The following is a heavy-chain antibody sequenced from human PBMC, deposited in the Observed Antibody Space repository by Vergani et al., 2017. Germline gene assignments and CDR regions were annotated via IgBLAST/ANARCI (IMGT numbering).Heavy chain of an antibody. Sequence: EVQLVESGGGLVQPGRSLRLSCAASGFTFDDYAMHWVRQAPGKGLEWVSGISWNSGSTGYEDSVKGRFTISRDNAKNSLYLQMNSLRAEDTALYYCAKSGWYRDYYYYGMDVWGQGTTVTVSS. CDR3: AKSGWYRDYYYYGMDV. CDR2: ISWNSGST. D-gene: IGHD6-19*01. J-gene: IGHJ6*02. CDR1: GFTFDDYA. V-gene: IGHV3-9*01.